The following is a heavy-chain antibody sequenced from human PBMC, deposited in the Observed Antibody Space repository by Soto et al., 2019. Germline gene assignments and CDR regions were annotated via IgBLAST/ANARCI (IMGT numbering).Heavy chain of an antibody. CDR2: INPNSGGT. V-gene: IGHV1-2*04. Sequence: GSPVKVSCKASGYTFTGYYMHWVRQTPGQGLEWMGWINPNSGGTNYAQKFQGWVTMTRDTSISTAYMELSRLRSEDTAVYYCASGTDQSGRIPPREGPLHYYYYYGMDVWGQGTTVTVSS. J-gene: IGHJ6*02. CDR1: GYTFTGYY. D-gene: IGHD1-26*01. CDR3: ASGTDQSGRIPPREGPLHYYYYYGMDV.